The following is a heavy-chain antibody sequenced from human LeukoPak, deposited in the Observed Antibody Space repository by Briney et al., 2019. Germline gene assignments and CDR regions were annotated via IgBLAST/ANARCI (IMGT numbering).Heavy chain of an antibody. D-gene: IGHD2-15*01. J-gene: IGHJ5*02. V-gene: IGHV1-46*01. Sequence: ASVKVSCKASGYTFTSYYMHWVRQAPGQGLEWMGIINPSGGSTSYAQKFQGRVTMTRDMSTSTVYMELSSLRSEDTAVYYCARIYYSGGSCFDNWFDPWGQGTLVTVSS. CDR1: GYTFTSYY. CDR3: ARIYYSGGSCFDNWFDP. CDR2: INPSGGST.